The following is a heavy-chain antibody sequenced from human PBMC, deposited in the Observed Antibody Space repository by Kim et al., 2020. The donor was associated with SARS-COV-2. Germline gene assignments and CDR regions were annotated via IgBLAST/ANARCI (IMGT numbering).Heavy chain of an antibody. CDR1: GFTVSSNF. CDR3: ARQRRRQGWFDP. Sequence: GGSLRLSCAASGFTVSSNFMSWVRQAPGKGLEWVSVIYSGGSTYYADSVMGRLTISRDNSKNTLYLQMNSLRAEDTAVYYCARQRRRQGWFDPWGQGTLVTVSS. J-gene: IGHJ5*02. D-gene: IGHD6-25*01. V-gene: IGHV3-53*01. CDR2: IYSGGST.